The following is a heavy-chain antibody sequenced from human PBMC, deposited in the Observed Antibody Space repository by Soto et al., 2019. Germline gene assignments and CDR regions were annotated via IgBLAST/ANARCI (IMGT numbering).Heavy chain of an antibody. D-gene: IGHD6-6*01. CDR2: IYYSGST. CDR3: ARAGHSSSSEGANWFDP. Sequence: SETLSLTCTVSGGSISSGGYYWTWIRQHPGKGLEWIGYIYYSGSTYYNPSLKSRVTISVDTSKNQFSLNLSSVTAADTAVYYCARAGHSSSSEGANWFDPWGQGTLVTVSS. CDR1: GGSISSGGYY. J-gene: IGHJ5*02. V-gene: IGHV4-31*03.